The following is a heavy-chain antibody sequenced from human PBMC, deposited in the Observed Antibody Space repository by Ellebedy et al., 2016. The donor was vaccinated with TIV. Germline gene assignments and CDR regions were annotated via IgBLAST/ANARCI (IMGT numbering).Heavy chain of an antibody. J-gene: IGHJ4*02. CDR2: ISNDGRSK. D-gene: IGHD1-26*01. Sequence: PGGSLRLSCVASGFTFSDYGMHWVRQAPGKGLEWVAVISNDGRSKKHADSVKGRFTISRDNAENSLFLQINSLRAEDTAVYYCARYGSSWDFDYWGQGTLVTVSS. V-gene: IGHV3-30*03. CDR3: ARYGSSWDFDY. CDR1: GFTFSDYG.